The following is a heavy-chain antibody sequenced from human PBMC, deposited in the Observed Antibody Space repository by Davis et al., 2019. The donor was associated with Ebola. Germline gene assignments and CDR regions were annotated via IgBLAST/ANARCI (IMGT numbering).Heavy chain of an antibody. CDR3: ARESRNWGSQFDH. J-gene: IGHJ4*02. Sequence: PGGSLRLSCAASGFTFRAYWMSWVRQAPGKGLEWVANINQDGIQKCYVDSVKGRFTISRDDAKNSLFLEMSGLRDDDTAVYYCARESRNWGSQFDHWGQGTLVTVSS. V-gene: IGHV3-7*01. CDR2: INQDGIQK. D-gene: IGHD7-27*01. CDR1: GFTFRAYW.